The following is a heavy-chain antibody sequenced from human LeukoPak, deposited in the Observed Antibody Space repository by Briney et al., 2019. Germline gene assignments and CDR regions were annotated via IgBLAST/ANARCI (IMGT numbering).Heavy chain of an antibody. Sequence: GGSLRLSCAASGFTFSSYAMSWVRQAPGKGLEWVSNGGSGGSTYYADSVKGRFTVSRDNSRNTLDLQLNSLRADDTAVYYCAKGFQTYGELSFDGWGQGTLVTVSS. J-gene: IGHJ4*02. CDR3: AKGFQTYGELSFDG. D-gene: IGHD4-17*01. CDR2: NGGSGGST. CDR1: GFTFSSYA. V-gene: IGHV3-23*01.